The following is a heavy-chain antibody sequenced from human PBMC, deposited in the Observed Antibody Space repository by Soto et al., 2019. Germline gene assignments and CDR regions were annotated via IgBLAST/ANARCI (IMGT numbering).Heavy chain of an antibody. V-gene: IGHV3-23*01. Sequence: EVQLLESGGGLVQPGGSLRLSCEASGFSFGNYAMTWVRQAPGRGLEWVSVISASGDRTNYADFVKGRLTISRDNSKNTLFLQVDSLTAEDTGIYYCAKDPRVGGKMDYWGQGTLVTVSS. D-gene: IGHD3-16*01. CDR3: AKDPRVGGKMDY. CDR1: GFSFGNYA. J-gene: IGHJ4*02. CDR2: ISASGDRT.